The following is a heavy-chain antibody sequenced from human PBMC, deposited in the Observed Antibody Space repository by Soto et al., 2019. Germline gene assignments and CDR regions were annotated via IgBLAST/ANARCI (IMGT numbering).Heavy chain of an antibody. CDR2: IFHSGSA. D-gene: IGHD6-19*01. CDR1: GYFISSGDY. V-gene: IGHV4-38-2*02. Sequence: SETLSLTCGASGYFISSGDYWGWLRQPPGKGLEWFGSIFHSGSACYNPSLKNRVTISVDKYKNEFLLRLISVTDADTPVYYCARDGTDNGSGLDYFDYGGRGTLGTVAS. CDR3: ARDGTDNGSGLDYFDY. J-gene: IGHJ4*02.